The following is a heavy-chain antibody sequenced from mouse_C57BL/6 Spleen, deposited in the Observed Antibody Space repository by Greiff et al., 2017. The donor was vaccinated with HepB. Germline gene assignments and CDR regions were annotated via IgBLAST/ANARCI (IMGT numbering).Heavy chain of an antibody. CDR1: GYSFTGYF. D-gene: IGHD1-3*01. J-gene: IGHJ3*01. CDR2: INPYNGDT. CDR3: ARDGDNRAWFAY. Sequence: EVKLVESGPELVKPGDSVKISCKASGYSFTGYFMNWVMQSHGKSLEWIGRINPYNGDTFYNQKFKGKATLTVDKSSSTAHMELRSLTSEDSAVYYYARDGDNRAWFAYWGQGTLVTVSA. V-gene: IGHV1-20*01.